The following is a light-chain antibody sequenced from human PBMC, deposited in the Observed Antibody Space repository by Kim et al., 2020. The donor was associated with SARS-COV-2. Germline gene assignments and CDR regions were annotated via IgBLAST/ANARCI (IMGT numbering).Light chain of an antibody. J-gene: IGLJ2*01. CDR2: DNN. CDR3: ETWDTSLSAVV. V-gene: IGLV1-51*01. CDR1: SSNNENDY. Sequence: GTKVTISCSGSSSNNENDYVSWYQQFPGTAPKLPIYDNNKRPSGIPGRFSGSKSGTSATLGITGLQTGDEADYYCETWDTSLSAVVFGGGTQLTVL.